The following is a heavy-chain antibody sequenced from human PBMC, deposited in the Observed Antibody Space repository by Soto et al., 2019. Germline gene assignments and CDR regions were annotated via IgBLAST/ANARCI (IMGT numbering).Heavy chain of an antibody. CDR3: AKDVVRLGELWGYFQS. Sequence: EVQLVESGGGLEQPGRSLRLSCTVSGFMFEDFAMHWVRQAPGQGLEWVSGINWNGVNKGYAESLLGRFTISRDNAKKSLYLDMNYLRPEDTALYFCAKDVVRLGELWGYFQSWGQGTMVTVSS. J-gene: IGHJ1*01. V-gene: IGHV3-9*01. D-gene: IGHD3-16*01. CDR1: GFMFEDFA. CDR2: INWNGVNK.